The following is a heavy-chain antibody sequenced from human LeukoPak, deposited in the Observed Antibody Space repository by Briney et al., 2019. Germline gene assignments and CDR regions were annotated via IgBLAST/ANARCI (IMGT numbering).Heavy chain of an antibody. J-gene: IGHJ4*02. D-gene: IGHD2/OR15-2a*01. CDR1: GGSISISSDY. V-gene: IGHV4-39*01. CDR3: ARRLSTRSYYLDY. Sequence: PSETLSLTCTVSGGSISISSDYWGWIRQPPGKGLEWIGDIYYSGTTNYNPSLKSRVTMSVDTSKNQFSLKLNSATAADTAVYYCARRLSTRSYYLDYWGQGTLVTVSP. CDR2: IYYSGTT.